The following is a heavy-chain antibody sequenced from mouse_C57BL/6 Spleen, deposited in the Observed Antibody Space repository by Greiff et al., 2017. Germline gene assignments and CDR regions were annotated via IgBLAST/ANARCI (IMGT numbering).Heavy chain of an antibody. D-gene: IGHD1-1*01. CDR3: AREENYYGSRLFDY. CDR2: ISDGGSYT. Sequence: EVQVVESGGGLVKPGGSLKLSCAASGFTFSSYAMSWVRQTPEKRLEWVATISDGGSYTYYPDNVKGRFTISRDNAKNNLYLQMSHLKSEDTAMYYCAREENYYGSRLFDYWGQGTTLTVSS. V-gene: IGHV5-4*01. J-gene: IGHJ2*01. CDR1: GFTFSSYA.